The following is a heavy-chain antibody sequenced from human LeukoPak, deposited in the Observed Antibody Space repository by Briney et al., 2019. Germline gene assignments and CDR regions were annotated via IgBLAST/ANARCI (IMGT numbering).Heavy chain of an antibody. Sequence: SETLSLTCAVYGGSFSGYYWSWIRQPPGKGLEWIGEINHSGSTNYNPSLKSRVTISVDTSKNQFSLKLSSVTAADTAVYYCARYCGNVVVPAVLDYWGQGTLVTVSS. CDR3: ARYCGNVVVPAVLDY. CDR1: GGSFSGYY. J-gene: IGHJ4*02. D-gene: IGHD2-2*01. V-gene: IGHV4-34*01. CDR2: INHSGST.